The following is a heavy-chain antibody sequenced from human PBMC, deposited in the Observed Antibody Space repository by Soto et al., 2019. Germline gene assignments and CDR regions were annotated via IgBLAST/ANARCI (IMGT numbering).Heavy chain of an antibody. CDR2: ISYDGSNK. J-gene: IGHJ4*02. V-gene: IGHV3-30-3*01. D-gene: IGHD2-2*01. Sequence: GGSLRLSCAASGFTFSSYAMHWVRQAPGKGLEWVAVISYDGSNKCYADSVKGRFTISRDNSKNTLYLQMNSLRAEDTAVYYFAKDGKVVVLTTLFSYFDYWGQGTLVTVSS. CDR3: AKDGKVVVLTTLFSYFDY. CDR1: GFTFSSYA.